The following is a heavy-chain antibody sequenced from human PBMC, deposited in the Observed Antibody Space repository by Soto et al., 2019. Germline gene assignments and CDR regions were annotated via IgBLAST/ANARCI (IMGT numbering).Heavy chain of an antibody. Sequence: SETLSLTCTVSGGSISSSSYYWGWIRQPPGKGLEWIGSIYYSGSTYYNPSLKSRVTISVDTSKNQFSLKRSSVTAADTAVYYCATFDVLRFLEWSLDYYYYYMDVWGKGTTVTVSS. CDR1: GGSISSSSYY. CDR2: IYYSGST. J-gene: IGHJ6*03. D-gene: IGHD3-3*01. CDR3: ATFDVLRFLEWSLDYYYYYMDV. V-gene: IGHV4-39*01.